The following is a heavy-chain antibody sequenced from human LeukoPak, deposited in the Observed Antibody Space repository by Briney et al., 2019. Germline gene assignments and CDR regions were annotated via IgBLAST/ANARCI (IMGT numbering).Heavy chain of an antibody. J-gene: IGHJ4*02. CDR3: ARGIAAAGTLGY. V-gene: IGHV4-34*09. Sequence: SETLSLTCAVYGGSFSGYYWSWIRQPPGKGLEWIGEINHSGSTNYNPSLKSRVTISVDTSKNQFSLKLSSVTAADTAVYYCARGIAAAGTLGYWGQGTLVTVSS. D-gene: IGHD6-13*01. CDR1: GGSFSGYY. CDR2: INHSGST.